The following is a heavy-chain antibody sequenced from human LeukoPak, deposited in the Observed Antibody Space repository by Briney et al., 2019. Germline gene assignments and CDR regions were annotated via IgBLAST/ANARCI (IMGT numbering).Heavy chain of an antibody. Sequence: SETLSLTCTVSGGSISTYYGNWIRQAPGKGLEWIGYIYYSGSTNYNPSLKSRVTMSVDTSRNQFSLKLSSVTAADTAVYYCARGEPAFSSGRYTFYFDHWGQGTLVTVSS. CDR1: GGSISTYY. V-gene: IGHV4-59*01. CDR3: ARGEPAFSSGRYTFYFDH. D-gene: IGHD6-25*01. CDR2: IYYSGST. J-gene: IGHJ4*02.